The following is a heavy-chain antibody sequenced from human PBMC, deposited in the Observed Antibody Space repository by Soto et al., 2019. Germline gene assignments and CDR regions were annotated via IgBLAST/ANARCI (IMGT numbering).Heavy chain of an antibody. Sequence: GGSLRLSCAASGFTFSSYSMNWVRQAPGKGLEWVSYISSSSSSTIYYADSVKGRFTISRDNAKNSLYLQMNSLRDEDTAVYYCARASYYFDYWGQGTLVTVSS. D-gene: IGHD2-15*01. J-gene: IGHJ4*02. V-gene: IGHV3-48*02. CDR2: ISSSSSSTI. CDR1: GFTFSSYS. CDR3: ARASYYFDY.